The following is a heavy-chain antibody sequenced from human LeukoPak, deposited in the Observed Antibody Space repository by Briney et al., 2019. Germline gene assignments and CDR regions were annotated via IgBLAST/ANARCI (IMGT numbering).Heavy chain of an antibody. V-gene: IGHV3-7*01. CDR2: IKQDGSEK. D-gene: IGHD1-26*01. Sequence: GGSLRLSCAASGFTFSSHWMSWVRQAPGKGLEWVANIKQDGSEKYYVDSVKGRFTISRDNAKNSLYLQMNSLRVEDTAVYYCARLIVGAIDYWGQVTLVTVCS. J-gene: IGHJ4*02. CDR1: GFTFSSHW. CDR3: ARLIVGAIDY.